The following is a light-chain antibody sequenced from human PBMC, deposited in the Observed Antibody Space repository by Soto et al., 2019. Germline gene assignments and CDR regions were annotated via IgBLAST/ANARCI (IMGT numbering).Light chain of an antibody. CDR1: SSNIGSNT. Sequence: QSVLTQPPSASGTPGQRVTISCSGASSNIGSNTVNWYQQLPGTAPKLLIYGLNQRPSGVPDRFSGSKSDTSASLAISGLQSEDEADYYCAAWDDSLNGPVFGGGTKVTVL. J-gene: IGLJ2*01. CDR2: GLN. CDR3: AAWDDSLNGPV. V-gene: IGLV1-44*01.